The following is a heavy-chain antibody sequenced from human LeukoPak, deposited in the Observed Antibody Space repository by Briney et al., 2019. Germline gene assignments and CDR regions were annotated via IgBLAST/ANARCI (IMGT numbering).Heavy chain of an antibody. CDR2: MSYSGTT. V-gene: IGHV4-59*12. Sequence: PSETLSLTCTISGGSMSGYSWTWIRQPPGKRLEWLGHMSYSGTTNYNPSLNSRVTISADTSRSQLSLQLSSVNPEDTAVYYCARLGSGSNYWGQGTLVTVSS. CDR1: GGSMSGYS. CDR3: ARLGSGSNY. D-gene: IGHD3-10*01. J-gene: IGHJ4*02.